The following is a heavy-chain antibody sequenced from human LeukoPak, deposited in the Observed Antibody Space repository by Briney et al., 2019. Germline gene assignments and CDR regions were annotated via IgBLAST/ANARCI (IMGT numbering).Heavy chain of an antibody. CDR2: ISSSSSTI. CDR1: GFTFSSYS. D-gene: IGHD2-15*01. V-gene: IGHV3-48*01. CDR3: VRDNPRCCGVVPANIDDY. J-gene: IGHJ4*02. Sequence: GGSLRLSCAASGFTFSSYSMNWVRQAPGKGLEWVSYISSSSSTIYYADSVKGRFTISRDNAKNSLYLQMHSLRAEDTALYYCVRDNPRCCGVVPANIDDYWGQGTLVTVSS.